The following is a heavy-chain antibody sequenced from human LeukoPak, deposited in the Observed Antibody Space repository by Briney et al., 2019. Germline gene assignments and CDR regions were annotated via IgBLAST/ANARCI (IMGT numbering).Heavy chain of an antibody. CDR3: ARHRGYYYYYMDV. Sequence: PSETLSLTCAVYGGSFSGYYWSWIRQPPGKGLGWIGEINHSGSTNYNPSLKSRVTISVDTSKNQFSLKLSSVTAADTAVYYCARHRGYYYYYMDVWGKGTTVTISS. CDR2: INHSGST. V-gene: IGHV4-34*01. CDR1: GGSFSGYY. J-gene: IGHJ6*03.